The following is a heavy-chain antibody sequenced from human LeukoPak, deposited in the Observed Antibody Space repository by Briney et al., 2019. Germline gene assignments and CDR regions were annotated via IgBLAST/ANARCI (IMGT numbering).Heavy chain of an antibody. Sequence: GGSLRLSCTASGFTFRDYYVTWIRQAPGKGLEWVSYIRSTGSSTAYADSVKGRFTISRDNAKNTLYLQMNSLRAEDTAVYYCARDLGDQHIVVVGDWHYWGQGTLVTVSS. V-gene: IGHV3-11*04. CDR3: ARDLGDQHIVVVGDWHY. D-gene: IGHD2-21*01. CDR1: GFTFRDYY. J-gene: IGHJ4*02. CDR2: IRSTGSST.